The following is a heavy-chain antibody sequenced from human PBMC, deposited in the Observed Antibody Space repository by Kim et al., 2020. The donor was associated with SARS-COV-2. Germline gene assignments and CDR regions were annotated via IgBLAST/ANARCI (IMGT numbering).Heavy chain of an antibody. CDR2: IIPIFGTA. CDR3: ASDPLGYYYGMDV. V-gene: IGHV1-69*13. Sequence: SVKVSCKASGGTFSSYAISWVRQAPGQGLEWMGGIIPIFGTANYAQKLQGRVTITADESTRTAYMELSSLRSEDTAVYYCASDPLGYYYGMDVWGQGTTVTVSS. CDR1: GGTFSSYA. J-gene: IGHJ6*02. D-gene: IGHD6-6*01.